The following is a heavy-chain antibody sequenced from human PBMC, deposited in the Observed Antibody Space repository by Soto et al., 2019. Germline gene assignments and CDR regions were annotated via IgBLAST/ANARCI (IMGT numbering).Heavy chain of an antibody. Sequence: EVQLVESGGGLVQPGGSLRLSCAASGFTVSSNYMSWVRQAPGKGLEWVSVIYSGGSTYYADSVKGRFTISRDNSKNTLYLQRNSLRAEDTAVYYCARERRSTGDDAFDIWGQGTMVTVSS. D-gene: IGHD4-17*01. J-gene: IGHJ3*02. CDR2: IYSGGST. CDR1: GFTVSSNY. V-gene: IGHV3-66*01. CDR3: ARERRSTGDDAFDI.